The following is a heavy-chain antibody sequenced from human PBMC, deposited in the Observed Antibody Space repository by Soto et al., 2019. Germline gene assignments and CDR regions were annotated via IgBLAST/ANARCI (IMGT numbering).Heavy chain of an antibody. D-gene: IGHD3-10*01. Sequence: QVQLVQSGAEVKKPGSSVKVSCKASGGTFSSYAISWVRQAPGQGLEWMGGIIPIFGTANYAQKFQGRVTIPADESTSTAYMELSSLRSEDTAVYYCASTPGGYYGSGSYYLYYFDYWGQGTLVTVSS. CDR2: IIPIFGTA. CDR3: ASTPGGYYGSGSYYLYYFDY. J-gene: IGHJ4*02. CDR1: GGTFSSYA. V-gene: IGHV1-69*01.